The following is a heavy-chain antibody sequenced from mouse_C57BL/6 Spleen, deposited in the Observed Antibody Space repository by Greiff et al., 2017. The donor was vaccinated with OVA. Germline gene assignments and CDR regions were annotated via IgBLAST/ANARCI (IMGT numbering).Heavy chain of an antibody. J-gene: IGHJ2*01. V-gene: IGHV14-4*01. CDR1: GFTIKDDY. Sequence: VQLQQSGAELVRPGASVKLSCTASGFTIKDDYMHWVKQRPEQGLEWIGWIDPENGDTEYASKFQGQATITADTSSNTAYLQLSSLTSEDTAVYYCTTEGTVVAGDYWGQGTTLTVSS. D-gene: IGHD1-1*01. CDR3: TTEGTVVAGDY. CDR2: IDPENGDT.